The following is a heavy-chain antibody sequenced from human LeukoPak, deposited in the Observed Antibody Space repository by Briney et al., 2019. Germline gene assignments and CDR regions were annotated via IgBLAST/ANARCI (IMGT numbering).Heavy chain of an antibody. D-gene: IGHD6-13*01. CDR1: GYSIRSGFY. Sequence: SETLSLTCTVSGYSIRSGFYWGWIRQPPGKGLGWIGNIYHSGSTYYNPSLKSRVTISVDTSKNQFSLKLSSVTAADTAVYYCARQPGIAAASGWFDPWGKGTLVTVSS. V-gene: IGHV4-38-2*02. CDR2: IYHSGST. CDR3: ARQPGIAAASGWFDP. J-gene: IGHJ5*02.